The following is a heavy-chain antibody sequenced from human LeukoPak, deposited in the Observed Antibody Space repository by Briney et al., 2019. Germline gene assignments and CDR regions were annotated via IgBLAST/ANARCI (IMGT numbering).Heavy chain of an antibody. Sequence: GGSLRLSCAASGFTFTSYATHWVRQAPGKGLEWVAVISYDGSNKYYADSVKGRFTISRDNSKNTLYLQMNSLRAEDTAVYYCARESPHYYDSSGPDYYFDYWGQGTLVTVSS. D-gene: IGHD3-22*01. J-gene: IGHJ4*02. V-gene: IGHV3-30*04. CDR3: ARESPHYYDSSGPDYYFDY. CDR2: ISYDGSNK. CDR1: GFTFTSYA.